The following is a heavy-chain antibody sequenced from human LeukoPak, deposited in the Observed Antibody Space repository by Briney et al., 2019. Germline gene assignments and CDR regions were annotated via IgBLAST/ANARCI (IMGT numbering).Heavy chain of an antibody. CDR2: ISSSSSYI. Sequence: GGSLRLSCAASGFTFSSYSMNWVRQAPGKGLEWVSSISSSSSYIYYADSVKGRFTISRDNAKNSLYLQMNSLRAEDTAVYYCARDTITPSSSWYFNYYYYYMDVWGKGTTVTVSS. J-gene: IGHJ6*03. D-gene: IGHD6-13*01. CDR3: ARDTITPSSSWYFNYYYYYMDV. CDR1: GFTFSSYS. V-gene: IGHV3-21*01.